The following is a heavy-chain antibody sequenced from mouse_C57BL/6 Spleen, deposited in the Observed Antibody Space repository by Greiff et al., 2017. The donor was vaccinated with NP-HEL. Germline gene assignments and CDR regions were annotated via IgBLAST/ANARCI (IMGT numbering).Heavy chain of an antibody. CDR3: TRVVTTVVATPFDY. D-gene: IGHD1-1*01. J-gene: IGHJ2*01. CDR2: IYPGNSDT. Sequence: SGTVLARPGASVKMSCKTSGYTFTSYWMHWVKQRPGQGLEWIGAIYPGNSDTSYNQKFKGKAKLTAVTSASTAYMELSSLTNEDSAVYYCTRVVTTVVATPFDYWGQGTTLTVSS. V-gene: IGHV1-5*01. CDR1: GYTFTSYW.